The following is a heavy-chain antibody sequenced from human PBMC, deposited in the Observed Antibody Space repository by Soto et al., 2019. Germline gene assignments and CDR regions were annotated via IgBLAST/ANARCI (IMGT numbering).Heavy chain of an antibody. J-gene: IGHJ5*02. CDR2: ISSSSTYM. D-gene: IGHD4-4*01. CDR3: ARDLGVTTVTNPWFDT. V-gene: IGHV3-21*01. Sequence: PEGSLRLCCAASGFTFSIYTMNLVRQAPGMGLEWVSSISSSSTYMYYADSVKGRFTISRENAKSSLYLQMNSLRAEDTAIYSCARDLGVTTVTNPWFDTWGQGSLVTVSS. CDR1: GFTFSIYT.